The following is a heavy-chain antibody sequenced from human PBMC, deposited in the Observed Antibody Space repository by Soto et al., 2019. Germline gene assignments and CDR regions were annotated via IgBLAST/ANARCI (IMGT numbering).Heavy chain of an antibody. CDR1: GGSISSGDYY. V-gene: IGHV4-30-4*01. CDR2: ISYNGNT. Sequence: PSETLPLTCTVSGGSISSGDYYWSWIRQHPGKGLEWIGYISYNGNTYYNPSLKSRVTISVDTSKNQFSLKLSSVTAADTAVYYCSRNPIAARICFVSWCQATLVTVSS. CDR3: SRNPIAARICFVS. D-gene: IGHD6-6*01. J-gene: IGHJ5*01.